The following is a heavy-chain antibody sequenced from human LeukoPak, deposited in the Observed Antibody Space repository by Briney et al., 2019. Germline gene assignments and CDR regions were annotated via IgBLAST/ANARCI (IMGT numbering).Heavy chain of an antibody. CDR3: ARLAFGGVIAPKFFDY. CDR2: IFYGGST. D-gene: IGHD3-16*02. Sequence: SDTLSLTCPVSGGSISSTSYYWGWVRQPPGKGLEWIGNIFYGGSTYYNPSLKSRVTISVDTSKNQFSLKLSSVTAADTAVYYCARLAFGGVIAPKFFDYWGQGTLVTVSS. CDR1: GGSISSTSYY. V-gene: IGHV4-39*07. J-gene: IGHJ4*02.